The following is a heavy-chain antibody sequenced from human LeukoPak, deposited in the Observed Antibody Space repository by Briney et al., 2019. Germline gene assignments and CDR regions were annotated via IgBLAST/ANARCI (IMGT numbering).Heavy chain of an antibody. CDR2: IYSGGST. J-gene: IGHJ4*02. CDR3: ARGNSGYSTY. CDR1: GFTVSSNY. D-gene: IGHD6-13*01. Sequence: PGGSLRLSCAASGFTVSSNYMTWVRQAPGKGLEWVSVIYSGGSTYYADSVKGRFTISRHNSKNTLYLQMNSLRAEDTAVYYCARGNSGYSTYWGQGTLVTVSS. V-gene: IGHV3-53*04.